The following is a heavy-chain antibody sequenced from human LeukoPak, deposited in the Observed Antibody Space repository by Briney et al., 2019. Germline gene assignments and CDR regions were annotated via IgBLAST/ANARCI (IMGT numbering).Heavy chain of an antibody. CDR3: AKDPGASGGSG. D-gene: IGHD4/OR15-4a*01. Sequence: PGGSLRLSRAVSGFTFSSYAMSWVGQAPGQGLEGVSGISGSGGSTYYAASVKGRFTISRDNSKISLYLQRNILIAEDTALYYCAKDPGASGGSGWGQGTLVTVSS. J-gene: IGHJ4*02. V-gene: IGHV3-23*01. CDR1: GFTFSSYA. CDR2: ISGSGGST.